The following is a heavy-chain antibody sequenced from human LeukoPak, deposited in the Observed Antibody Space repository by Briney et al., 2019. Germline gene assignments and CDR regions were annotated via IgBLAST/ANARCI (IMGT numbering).Heavy chain of an antibody. D-gene: IGHD3-22*01. J-gene: IGHJ4*02. CDR1: GGSISSSIYY. Sequence: SETLSLTCTVSGGSISSSIYYWGWIRQPLGKGLEWIGSIYYNGNTYYNTSLKSRVTISVDTSKTHFSLKLSSVTAADTAVYYCARQRGYYDSSGYYPDYWGQGTLVTVSS. CDR2: IYYNGNT. V-gene: IGHV4-39*01. CDR3: ARQRGYYDSSGYYPDY.